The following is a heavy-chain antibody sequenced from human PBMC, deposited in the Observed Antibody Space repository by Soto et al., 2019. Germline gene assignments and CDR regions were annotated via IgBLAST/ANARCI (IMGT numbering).Heavy chain of an antibody. D-gene: IGHD1-26*01. V-gene: IGHV3-33*01. CDR2: IWYDGSNK. CDR1: GFTFSSYG. Sequence: GGSLRLSCAASGFTFSSYGMHWVRQAPGKGLEWVAVIWYDGSNKYYADSVKGRFTISRDNSKNTLYLQMNSLRAEDTAVYYCARARHQSGSYYFDYWGQGTLVTVSS. CDR3: ARARHQSGSYYFDY. J-gene: IGHJ4*02.